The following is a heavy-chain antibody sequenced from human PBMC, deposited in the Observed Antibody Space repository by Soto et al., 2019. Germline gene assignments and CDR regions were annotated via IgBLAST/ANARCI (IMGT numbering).Heavy chain of an antibody. J-gene: IGHJ6*04. V-gene: IGHV1-18*01. CDR3: ARGAFCGSAPGCHDTEV. CDR1: GYSFISNS. CDR2: ISAYNGNT. Sequence: ASVKVSCKSSGYSFISNSITWVRQAPGQGLEWMGRISAYNGNTNYAQKLQGRVTMTTDTSTSTAYMELRSLKSDDTAVYYCARGAFCGSAPGCHDTEVWGNGNTVSVSA. D-gene: IGHD2-21*01.